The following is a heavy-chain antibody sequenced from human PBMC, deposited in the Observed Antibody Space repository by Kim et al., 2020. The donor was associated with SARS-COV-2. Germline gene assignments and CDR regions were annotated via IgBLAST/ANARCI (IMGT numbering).Heavy chain of an antibody. CDR3: ANAAAGPLRYYYYYGMDV. J-gene: IGHJ6*02. CDR2: ISYDGSNK. Sequence: GGSLRLSCAASGFTFSSYGMHWVRQAPGKGLEWVTVISYDGSNKYYADSVKGGFTISRDNSKNTLYLQMNSLRAEDTAVYYCANAAAGPLRYYYYYGMDVWGQGTTVTVYS. V-gene: IGHV3-30*18. CDR1: GFTFSSYG. D-gene: IGHD6-13*01.